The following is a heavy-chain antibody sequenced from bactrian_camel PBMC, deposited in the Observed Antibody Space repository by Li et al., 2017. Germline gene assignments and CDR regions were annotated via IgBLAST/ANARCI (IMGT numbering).Heavy chain of an antibody. CDR1: GGTEDGIY. J-gene: IGHJ4*01. CDR2: LYPDNT. Sequence: DVQLVESGGGSVQAGGSVRLSCVTSGGTEDGIYVAWIRQAPGKGRERVATLYPDNTVYADSVKGRFTLSRDRAKNLLSLNMNCLAPEDTAIYYCAAGRDPGHRL. V-gene: IGHV3S13*01.